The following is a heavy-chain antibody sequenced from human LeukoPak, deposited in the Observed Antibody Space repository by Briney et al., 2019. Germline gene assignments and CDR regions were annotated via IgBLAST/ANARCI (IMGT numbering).Heavy chain of an antibody. D-gene: IGHD6-19*01. Sequence: GGSLRLSCAASGFTFVDYAMHWVRQAPGKGLEWVSGISWNSGSIGYADSVKGRFTISRDNAKNSLYLQMNSLRAEDMALYYCAKAGVRDSSGWYYFDYWGQGTLVTVSS. CDR3: AKAGVRDSSGWYYFDY. J-gene: IGHJ4*02. CDR1: GFTFVDYA. V-gene: IGHV3-9*03. CDR2: ISWNSGSI.